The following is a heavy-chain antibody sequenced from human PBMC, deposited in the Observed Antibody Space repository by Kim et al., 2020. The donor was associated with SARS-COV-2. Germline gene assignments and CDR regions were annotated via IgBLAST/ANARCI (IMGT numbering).Heavy chain of an antibody. Sequence: SETLSLTCAVYGGSFSGYYWSWIRQPPGKGLEWIGEINHSGSTNYNPSLKSRVTMPVDTSKNQFSLKLSSVTAADTAVYYCARVKVDPTVPPRMDVWGQGTTVTVSS. V-gene: IGHV4-34*01. J-gene: IGHJ6*02. D-gene: IGHD4-17*01. CDR1: GGSFSGYY. CDR2: INHSGST. CDR3: ARVKVDPTVPPRMDV.